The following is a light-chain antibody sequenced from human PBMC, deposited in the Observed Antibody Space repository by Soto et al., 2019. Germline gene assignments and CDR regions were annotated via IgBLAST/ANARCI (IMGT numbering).Light chain of an antibody. CDR1: QSISSW. CDR3: QQYNSSST. V-gene: IGKV1-5*03. J-gene: IGKJ1*01. CDR2: KAS. Sequence: DIQMTQSPSTLSASVGDRVTITCRASQSISSWLAWYQQKPGKAPKLLIYKASSLESGVPSRFSGSGSGTDFTLPISRLQPDDFATSYCQQYNSSSTFGQGTKVEIK.